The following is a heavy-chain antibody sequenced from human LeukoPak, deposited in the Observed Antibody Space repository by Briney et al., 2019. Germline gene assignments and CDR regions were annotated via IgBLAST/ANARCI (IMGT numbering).Heavy chain of an antibody. CDR2: ILSGGDVL. CDR1: GFSFSSFA. Sequence: QPGGSLRLSCAASGFSFSSFAMMWVRQAPGMGLELISAILSGGDVLFYGDSVRGRFTISRDDSTNTLFLQMNNLRAGDSAVYYCARDPNCNYVGACEMWGPGTTVTVSS. CDR3: ARDPNCNYVGACEM. J-gene: IGHJ3*02. V-gene: IGHV3-23*01. D-gene: IGHD1-7*01.